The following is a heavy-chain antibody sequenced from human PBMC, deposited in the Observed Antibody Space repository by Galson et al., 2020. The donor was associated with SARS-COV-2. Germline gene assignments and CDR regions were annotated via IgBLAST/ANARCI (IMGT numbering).Heavy chain of an antibody. D-gene: IGHD2-8*02. J-gene: IGHJ3*02. V-gene: IGHV3-74*01. CDR2: IKSDGRIT. CDR1: GFSFSSYR. Sequence: GGSLRLSCAASGFSFSSYRMHWVRQAPGKGLMRVSRIKSDGRITDYADSVKARFSISRDNAKNTLYLQMNSLRADDTAVYYCARETPARGVNAYEIWGRGTMVTVSS. CDR3: ARETPARGVNAYEI.